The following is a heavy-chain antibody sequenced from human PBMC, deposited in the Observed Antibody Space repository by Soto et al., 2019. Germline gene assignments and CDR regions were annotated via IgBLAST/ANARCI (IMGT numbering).Heavy chain of an antibody. Sequence: SETLSLTCTVSVGSISSYYWSWIRQPPGKGLEWIGYIYYSGSTNYNPSLKSRVTISVDTSKNQFSLKLSSVTAADTAVYYCARGYSYVFDYWGQGTLVTV. D-gene: IGHD5-18*01. J-gene: IGHJ4*02. CDR3: ARGYSYVFDY. V-gene: IGHV4-59*01. CDR2: IYYSGST. CDR1: VGSISSYY.